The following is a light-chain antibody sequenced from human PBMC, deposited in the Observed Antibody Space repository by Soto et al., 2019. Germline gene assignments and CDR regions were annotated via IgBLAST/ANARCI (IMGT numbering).Light chain of an antibody. V-gene: IGKV1-6*01. Sequence: AIQMTQSPSSLSASVGDRVTITCRASQGIRNDLDWFQQKPGKAPKLLIYAASNLQSGVPARFRGSRSGNDLTLTISSLQPEDSATYYRIQKYLYHCT. J-gene: IGKJ2*02. CDR2: AAS. CDR1: QGIRND. CDR3: IQKYLYHCT.